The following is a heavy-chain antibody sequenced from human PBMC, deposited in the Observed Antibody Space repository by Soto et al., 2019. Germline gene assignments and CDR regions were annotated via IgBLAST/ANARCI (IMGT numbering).Heavy chain of an antibody. CDR1: GGSITSGGYS. CDR2: IYQGGSA. Sequence: SSETLSLTCAVSGGSITSGGYSWSWIRQSPGQGLEWIGYIYQGGSAYYNPALKTRVTILLDRSKNQFSLNLTSVTAADTAVYYCARSFYGVDLWGQGTPVTVSS. CDR3: ARSFYGVDL. V-gene: IGHV4-30-2*06. J-gene: IGHJ6*01.